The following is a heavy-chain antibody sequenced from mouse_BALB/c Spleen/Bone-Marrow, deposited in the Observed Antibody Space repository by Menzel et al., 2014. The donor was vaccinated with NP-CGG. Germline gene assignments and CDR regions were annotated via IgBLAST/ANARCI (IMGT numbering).Heavy chain of an antibody. CDR2: IYPGSGST. D-gene: IGHD2-14*01. V-gene: IGHV1S22*01. J-gene: IGHJ4*01. Sequence: KQSGSELVRPGASVKLSCKASGYTFTSYWMHWVKQRHGRGLEWIGNIYPGSGSTNYDEKFKSKGTLTVDTSSSTAYMHLSSLTSEDSAVYYCTRDQVRRGYYYAMDYWGQGTSVTVSS. CDR1: GYTFTSYW. CDR3: TRDQVRRGYYYAMDY.